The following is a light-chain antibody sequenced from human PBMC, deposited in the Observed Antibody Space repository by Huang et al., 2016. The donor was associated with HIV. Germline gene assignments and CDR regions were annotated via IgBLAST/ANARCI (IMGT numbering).Light chain of an antibody. CDR2: DES. J-gene: IGKJ4*01. Sequence: DIQMTQSPTSLSASVGDRVTITCQASQDISNYVNWYQQKPGKAPKLLIYDESNLETGVPSRFSGGGSGTDFNFTIISLQPEDFATYHCQQYDNLPITFGGGTKVEIK. CDR1: QDISNY. V-gene: IGKV1-33*01. CDR3: QQYDNLPIT.